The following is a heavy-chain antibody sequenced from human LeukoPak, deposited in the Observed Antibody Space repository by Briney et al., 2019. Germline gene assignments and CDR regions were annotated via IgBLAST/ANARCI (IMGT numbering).Heavy chain of an antibody. CDR3: ARVVVVAATLDY. CDR2: ISYDGSNK. J-gene: IGHJ4*02. D-gene: IGHD2-15*01. CDR1: GFTFSSYA. Sequence: PGGSLRLSCAAPGFTFSSYAMHWVRQAPGKGLEWVAVISYDGSNKYYADSVKGRFTISRDNSKNTLYLQMNSLRAEDTAVYYCARVVVVAATLDYWGQGTLVTVSS. V-gene: IGHV3-30-3*01.